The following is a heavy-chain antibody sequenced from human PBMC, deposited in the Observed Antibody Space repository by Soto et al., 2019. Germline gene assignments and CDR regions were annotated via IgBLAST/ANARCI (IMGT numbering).Heavy chain of an antibody. CDR1: GFTFSSYA. J-gene: IGHJ6*02. V-gene: IGHV3-23*01. CDR2: ISGSGGST. CDR3: ATSSNYDFWSGYPKDYYYYGMDV. Sequence: EVQLLESGGGLVQPGGSLRLSCAASGFTFSSYAMSWVRQAPGKGLEWVSAISGSGGSTYYADSVKGRFTISRDNSKNTLYLQMNSLRAEDTAVYYCATSSNYDFWSGYPKDYYYYGMDVWGQGTTVTVSS. D-gene: IGHD3-3*01.